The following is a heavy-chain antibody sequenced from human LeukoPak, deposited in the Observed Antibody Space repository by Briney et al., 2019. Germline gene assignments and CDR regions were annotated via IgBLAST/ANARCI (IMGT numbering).Heavy chain of an antibody. V-gene: IGHV4-59*01. Sequence: SETLSLTCTVSRGITRYCWFWIRQSPGKGLEWVGYIYNTGTTNYNPSLKSRATMSVDTSKSQFSLKLSSVTAADTAIYYCAGGGYCGVSSCFAPLLDWWGQGSPVTVSS. D-gene: IGHD2-15*01. J-gene: IGHJ4*02. CDR1: RGITRYC. CDR3: AGGGYCGVSSCFAPLLDW. CDR2: IYNTGTT.